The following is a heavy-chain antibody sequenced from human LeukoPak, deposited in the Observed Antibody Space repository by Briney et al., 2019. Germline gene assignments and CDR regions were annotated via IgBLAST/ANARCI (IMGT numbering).Heavy chain of an antibody. D-gene: IGHD6-13*01. J-gene: IGHJ6*03. CDR3: ARSYSSTPQYYYYYYMDV. CDR1: GFTFSSYG. CDR2: IRYDGSNK. Sequence: PGGSLRLSCAASGFTFSSYGMHWVRQAPGKGLEWVAFIRYDGSNKYCADSVKGRFTISRDNSKNTLYLQMNSLRAEDTAVYYCARSYSSTPQYYYYYYMDVWGKGTTVTVSS. V-gene: IGHV3-30*02.